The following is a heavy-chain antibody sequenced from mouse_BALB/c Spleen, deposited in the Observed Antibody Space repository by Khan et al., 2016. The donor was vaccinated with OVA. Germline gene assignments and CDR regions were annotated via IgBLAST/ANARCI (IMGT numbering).Heavy chain of an antibody. CDR2: ILPGSGNT. J-gene: IGHJ3*01. CDR1: GYTFSSYW. V-gene: IGHV1-9*01. Sequence: QLEESGAELMKPGASVKISCKASGYTFSSYWIEWVKQRPGHGIEWIGEILPGSGNTNFNEKFRGKATFAADPSSNTAYMQLSSLTSEDSAVYYGARGNYYGSTSWFGYWGQGTLVTVAA. D-gene: IGHD1-1*01. CDR3: ARGNYYGSTSWFGY.